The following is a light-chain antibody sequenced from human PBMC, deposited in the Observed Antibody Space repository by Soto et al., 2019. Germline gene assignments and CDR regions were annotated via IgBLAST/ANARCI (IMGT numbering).Light chain of an antibody. Sequence: DIQMTQSPSSLSASVGDRVTITCRASQSISSYLNWYQQKPGKAPKLLIYAAYSLQSGVQSRFSGSGSGTDSTLTIRSLQPEDFATYYCQQLNSFPLTFGGGTKVDIK. CDR3: QQLNSFPLT. V-gene: IGKV1-39*01. CDR1: QSISSY. CDR2: AAY. J-gene: IGKJ4*01.